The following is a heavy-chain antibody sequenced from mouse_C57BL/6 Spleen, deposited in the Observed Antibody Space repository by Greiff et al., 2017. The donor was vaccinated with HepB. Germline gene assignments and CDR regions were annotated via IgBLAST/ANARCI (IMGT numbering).Heavy chain of an antibody. CDR1: GYTFTSYW. J-gene: IGHJ4*01. Sequence: VQLQQPGAELVRPGSSVKLSCKASGYTFTSYWMHWVKQRPIQGLEWIGNIDPSDSETHYNQKFKDKATLTVDKSSSTAYMQLSSLTSEDSAVYYWARSEYYGSRAMDYWGQGTSVTVSS. CDR2: IDPSDSET. D-gene: IGHD1-1*01. V-gene: IGHV1-52*01. CDR3: ARSEYYGSRAMDY.